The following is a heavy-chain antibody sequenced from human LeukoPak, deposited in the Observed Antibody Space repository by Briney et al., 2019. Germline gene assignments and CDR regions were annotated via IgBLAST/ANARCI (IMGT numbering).Heavy chain of an antibody. CDR1: GGSISSSSDY. D-gene: IGHD2-2*01. CDR2: VYYTGST. CDR3: VRHLRDIEVLPAAVPYYSYYMDV. V-gene: IGHV4-39*01. Sequence: PSETLSLTCTVSGGSISSSSDYWGWIRQPPGKGLEWIGTVYYTGSTHYNPSLKSRVTVSVDTSKNQFHLRLSSVTAADTAVYYCVRHLRDIEVLPAAVPYYSYYMDVWGKGTTVTVSS. J-gene: IGHJ6*03.